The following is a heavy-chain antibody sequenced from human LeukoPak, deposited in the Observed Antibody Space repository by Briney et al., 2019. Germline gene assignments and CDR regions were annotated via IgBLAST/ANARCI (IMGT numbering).Heavy chain of an antibody. J-gene: IGHJ4*02. D-gene: IGHD3-22*01. CDR3: ARRLKYYYDSSAKGYFDY. CDR1: GGSFSGYY. Sequence: ETLSLTCAVYGGSFSGYYWSWIRQPPGKGLEWIGEINHSGSTNYNPSLKSRVTISVDTSKNQFSLKLSSVTAADTAVYYCARRLKYYYDSSAKGYFDYWGQGTLVTVSS. CDR2: INHSGST. V-gene: IGHV4-34*01.